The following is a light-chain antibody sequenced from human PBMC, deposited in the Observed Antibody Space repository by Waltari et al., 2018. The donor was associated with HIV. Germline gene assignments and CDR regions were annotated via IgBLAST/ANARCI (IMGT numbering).Light chain of an antibody. CDR3: QQYESWPPFT. CDR2: GAS. CDR1: QSVSNN. V-gene: IGKV3-15*01. J-gene: IGKJ4*01. Sequence: EIVMTQSPVTLSVSPGERATLSCRASQSVSNNLAWYQQKPGQAPRLLIFGASTRATGTPARFSGSGSGTDFTLTISSLQSEDFAIYYCQQYESWPPFTFGGGTKVEIK.